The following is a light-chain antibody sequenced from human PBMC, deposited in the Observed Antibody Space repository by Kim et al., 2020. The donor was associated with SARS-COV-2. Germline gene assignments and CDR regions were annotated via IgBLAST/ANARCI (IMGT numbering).Light chain of an antibody. CDR2: AAS. V-gene: IGKV1-39*01. CDR1: QSISIY. J-gene: IGKJ2*01. CDR3: QQSYNTPYT. Sequence: SASVGDRVTITCRASQSISIYLNWYQQKPGKAPKLLIYAASSLQSGVPSGFSGSGSGTDFTLTISSLQPEDFATYYCQQSYNTPYTFGQGTKLEI.